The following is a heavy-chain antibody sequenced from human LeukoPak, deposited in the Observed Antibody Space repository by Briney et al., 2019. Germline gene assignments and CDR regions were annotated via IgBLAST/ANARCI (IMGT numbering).Heavy chain of an antibody. CDR1: GGSISSYY. D-gene: IGHD4-17*01. Sequence: PSETLSLTCTVSGGSISSYYWSWIRQPPGKGLEWIGYIYYSGSTNYNPSLKSRVTISVDTSKNQFSLKLSSVTAADTAVYYCAGEGDYGAYAFDIWGQGTMVTVPS. J-gene: IGHJ3*02. V-gene: IGHV4-59*08. CDR3: AGEGDYGAYAFDI. CDR2: IYYSGST.